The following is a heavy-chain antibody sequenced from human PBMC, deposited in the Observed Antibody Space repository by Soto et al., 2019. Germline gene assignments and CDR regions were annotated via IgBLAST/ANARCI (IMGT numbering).Heavy chain of an antibody. Sequence: PGGSLRLSCSASGFIFSESTIYWVRQVPGKGLEAISAVSTSGRSIYYADSVKDRFTISRDNSKNTLFLQMGSLRPEDTAIYYCVKQAHGLDGVAFDYWGQGTQVTVSS. J-gene: IGHJ4*02. CDR1: GFIFSEST. D-gene: IGHD2-15*01. CDR2: VSTSGRSI. V-gene: IGHV3-64D*06. CDR3: VKQAHGLDGVAFDY.